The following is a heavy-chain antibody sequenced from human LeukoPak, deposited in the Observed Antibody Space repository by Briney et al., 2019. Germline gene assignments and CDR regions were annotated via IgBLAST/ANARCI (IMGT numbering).Heavy chain of an antibody. CDR3: AREGYYDSSGPIRHFDY. V-gene: IGHV1-18*01. D-gene: IGHD3-22*01. J-gene: IGHJ4*02. Sequence: ASVKVSCKASGYTFTSYGISWVRQAPGQGLEWMGWISAYNGNTSYAQKLQGRVTMTTDTSTSTAYMELRSLRSDDTAVYYCAREGYYDSSGPIRHFDYWGQGTLVTVSS. CDR1: GYTFTSYG. CDR2: ISAYNGNT.